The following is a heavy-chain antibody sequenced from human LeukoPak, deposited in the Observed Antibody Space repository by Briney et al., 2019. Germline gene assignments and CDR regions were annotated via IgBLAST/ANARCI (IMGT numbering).Heavy chain of an antibody. CDR1: GGSITSSTYY. V-gene: IGHV4-39*01. Sequence: SDTLSLTCTVSGGSITSSTYYWDWIRQPPGKGLEWIGSIYHSESTYYNPSLKSRVTISADTSKNQFSLKLSSVTAADTAMYYCARRYRGYDHVDYWGQGTLITVSS. D-gene: IGHD5-12*01. J-gene: IGHJ4*02. CDR2: IYHSEST. CDR3: ARRYRGYDHVDY.